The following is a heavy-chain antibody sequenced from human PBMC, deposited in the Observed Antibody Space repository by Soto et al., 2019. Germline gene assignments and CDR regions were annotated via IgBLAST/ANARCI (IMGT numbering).Heavy chain of an antibody. Sequence: GESLKISCKVSGYTFTTYWIVWVRQMPGKGLECMGIIYPGDSDTRYSPSFQGQVTISADKSITTAYPQWNSLKASDTAMYYCARLGDSFYGSGSYHFDYWGHGTPVTVSS. CDR2: IYPGDSDT. D-gene: IGHD3-10*01. V-gene: IGHV5-51*01. J-gene: IGHJ4*01. CDR1: GYTFTTYW. CDR3: ARLGDSFYGSGSYHFDY.